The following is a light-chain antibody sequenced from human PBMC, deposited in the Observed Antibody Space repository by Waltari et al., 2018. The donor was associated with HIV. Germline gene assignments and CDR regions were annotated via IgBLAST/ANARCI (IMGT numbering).Light chain of an antibody. Sequence: QSPLSQPASVSGSPGQSITISCTDVSHLVDFYNFVSWYQQPPGRAPQLILYGVSGRPSGVSSRFSGSKSGVTASLTISGLQAEDEAHYFCSSFASQGTLVFGGGTKLTVL. CDR1: SHLVDFYNF. CDR2: GVS. V-gene: IGLV2-14*01. CDR3: SSFASQGTLV. J-gene: IGLJ2*01.